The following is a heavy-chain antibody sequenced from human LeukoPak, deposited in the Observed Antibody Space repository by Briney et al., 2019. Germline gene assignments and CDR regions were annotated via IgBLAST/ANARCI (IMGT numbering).Heavy chain of an antibody. D-gene: IGHD6-13*01. J-gene: IGHJ4*02. Sequence: PSETLSLTCTVSGDSISSSYWNWIRQPPGKGLEWIGYFYYSGSTNYNPSLKSRVTISVDTSRNQFSLKLSSVTAADTAVHYCARHANAYSSSWFDYWGQGTLVTVSS. CDR2: FYYSGST. CDR3: ARHANAYSSSWFDY. CDR1: GDSISSSY. V-gene: IGHV4-59*08.